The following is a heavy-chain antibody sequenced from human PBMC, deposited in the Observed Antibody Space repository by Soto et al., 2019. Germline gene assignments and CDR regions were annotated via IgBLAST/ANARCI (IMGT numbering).Heavy chain of an antibody. Sequence: SETLSLTCTVSGGSISSGDYYWSWIRQPPGKGLEWIGYIYYSGSTYYNPSLKSRVTISVDTSKNQFSLKLSSVTAADTAVYYCARDYYGSFNWFDPWGQGTLVTVSS. V-gene: IGHV4-30-4*01. D-gene: IGHD3-10*01. CDR3: ARDYYGSFNWFDP. CDR1: GGSISSGDYY. J-gene: IGHJ5*02. CDR2: IYYSGST.